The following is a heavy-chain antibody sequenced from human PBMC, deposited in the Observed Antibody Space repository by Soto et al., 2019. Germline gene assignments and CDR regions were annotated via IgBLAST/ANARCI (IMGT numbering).Heavy chain of an antibody. CDR3: AGAVGYGGNSDCYFDL. J-gene: IGHJ2*01. CDR1: GYTFTSYY. V-gene: IGHV1-46*03. Sequence: QVQLVQSGAEVKKPGASVKVSCKASGYTFTSYYMHWVRQAPGQGLEWMGIINPSGGSTSYAQKFQGRVTMTRDTSTSTVYMERSSLRSEYTAVYYCAGAVGYGGNSDCYFDLWGRGTLVTVSS. CDR2: INPSGGST. D-gene: IGHD4-17*01.